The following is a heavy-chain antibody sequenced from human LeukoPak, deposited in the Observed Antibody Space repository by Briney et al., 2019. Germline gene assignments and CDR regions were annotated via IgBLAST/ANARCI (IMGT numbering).Heavy chain of an antibody. CDR1: GFSSSDYY. CDR2: ISGGTT. J-gene: IGHJ4*02. CDR3: SRGSGWLSVY. D-gene: IGHD6-19*01. V-gene: IGHV3-71*01. Sequence: GGSLRLSCAASGFSSSDYYIDWVRQAPGKGLEWIGFISGGTTEYAASVKGGFTISRDDSTSIAYLQMNSLTTEDTAVYYCSRGSGWLSVYWGQGTLVTVSS.